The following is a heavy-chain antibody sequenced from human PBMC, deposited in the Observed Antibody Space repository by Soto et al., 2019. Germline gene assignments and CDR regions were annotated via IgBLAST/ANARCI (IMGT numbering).Heavy chain of an antibody. CDR3: TTNTVTKVDDY. Sequence: EVQLVESGGGLVQPGGSLRLSCAVSGFTFSNFWMSWVRQAPGKGLEWLANIKQDGSETNYVDSVKGRFIISRDNAKNSLSLQMNSLRAEDTVIYYCTTNTVTKVDDYWGQGTLVTVSS. CDR1: GFTFSNFW. V-gene: IGHV3-7*03. J-gene: IGHJ4*02. CDR2: IKQDGSET. D-gene: IGHD4-17*01.